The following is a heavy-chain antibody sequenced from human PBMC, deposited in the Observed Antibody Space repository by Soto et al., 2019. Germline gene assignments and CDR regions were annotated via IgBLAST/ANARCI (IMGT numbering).Heavy chain of an antibody. CDR3: AKATKGYFDWLYSAFDI. CDR1: GFTFSSYA. Sequence: PGGSLRLSCAASGFTFSSYAMSWVRQAPGKGLEWVSAISGSGGSTYYADSVKGRFTISRDNSKNTLYLQMNSLRAEDTAVYYCAKATKGYFDWLYSAFDIWGQGTMVTVS. J-gene: IGHJ3*02. D-gene: IGHD3-9*01. V-gene: IGHV3-23*01. CDR2: ISGSGGST.